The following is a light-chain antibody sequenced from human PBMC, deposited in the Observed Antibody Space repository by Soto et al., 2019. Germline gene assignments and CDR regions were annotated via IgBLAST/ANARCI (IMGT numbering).Light chain of an antibody. V-gene: IGKV2D-30*01. CDR1: QSLVYSDGRTY. CDR2: KVS. Sequence: VVVTQSPLSLSVTLGQPASISCRCSQSLVYSDGRTYLTWFHQRPGQSPRRLIYKVSNLDSGVPDRFSGSGLGTDFTLKISRVEAEDVGLYYCMQGTHVPFIFGQGTRLEIK. CDR3: MQGTHVPFI. J-gene: IGKJ5*01.